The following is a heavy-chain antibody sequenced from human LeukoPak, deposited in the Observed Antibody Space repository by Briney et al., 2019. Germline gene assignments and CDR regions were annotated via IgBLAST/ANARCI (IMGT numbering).Heavy chain of an antibody. CDR2: INPSGGSA. Sequence: ASVKVSCKASGYTFTSYYMHWVRQAPGQGLEWMGIINPSGGSASYAQKFQGRVTMTRDTSTSTVYMELSSLRAEDTAVYYCARDRRYSSGWYIGYYYYYGMDVWGQGTTVTVSS. V-gene: IGHV1-46*01. CDR1: GYTFTSYY. D-gene: IGHD6-19*01. CDR3: ARDRRYSSGWYIGYYYYYGMDV. J-gene: IGHJ6*02.